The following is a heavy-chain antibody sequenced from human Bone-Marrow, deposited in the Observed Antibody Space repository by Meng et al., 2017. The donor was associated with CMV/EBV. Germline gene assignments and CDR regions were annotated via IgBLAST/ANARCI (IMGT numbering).Heavy chain of an antibody. CDR2: INHSGST. CDR1: GGSFSGYY. CDR3: ARGVRQWLADGFDP. Sequence: SETLSLTCAGYGGSFSGYYWSWIRQPPGKGLEWIGEINHSGSTNYNPSLKSRVTISVDTSKNQFSLKLSSVTAADTAVYYCARGVRQWLADGFDPWGQGTLVTVSS. D-gene: IGHD6-19*01. V-gene: IGHV4-34*01. J-gene: IGHJ5*02.